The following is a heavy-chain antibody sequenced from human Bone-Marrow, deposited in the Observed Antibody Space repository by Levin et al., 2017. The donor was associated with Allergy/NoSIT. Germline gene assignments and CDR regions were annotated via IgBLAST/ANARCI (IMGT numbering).Heavy chain of an antibody. CDR3: AKNTIFGVVRSKNGYYFDY. CDR2: ISGSGGST. Sequence: GGSLRLSCAASGFTFSSYAMSWVRQAPGKGLEWVSAISGSGGSTYYADSVKGRFTISRDNSKNTLYLQMNSLRAEDTAVYYCAKNTIFGVVRSKNGYYFDYWGQGTLVTVSS. CDR1: GFTFSSYA. V-gene: IGHV3-23*01. J-gene: IGHJ4*02. D-gene: IGHD3-3*01.